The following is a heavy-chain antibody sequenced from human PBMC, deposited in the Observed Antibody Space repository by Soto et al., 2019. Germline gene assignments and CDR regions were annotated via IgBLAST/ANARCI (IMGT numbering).Heavy chain of an antibody. CDR2: IYSGGST. CDR3: ARAGSFDWLLSESDAFDI. J-gene: IGHJ3*02. V-gene: IGHV3-66*01. CDR1: GFTVSSNY. D-gene: IGHD3-9*01. Sequence: GGSLRLSCAASGFTVSSNYMSWVRQAPGKGLEWVSVIYSGGSTYYEDSVKGRFTISRDNSKNTLYLQMNSLRAEDTAVYYCARAGSFDWLLSESDAFDIWGQGTMVTVSS.